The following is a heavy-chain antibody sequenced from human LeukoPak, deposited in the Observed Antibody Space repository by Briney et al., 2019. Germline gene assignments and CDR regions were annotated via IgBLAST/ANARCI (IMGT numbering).Heavy chain of an antibody. CDR3: ARDRGIAAAVDY. CDR2: IYDSGST. V-gene: IGHV4-4*08. Sequence: PSETLSLTCSVSGGSISSYYWSWIRQPPGKGLEWIGYIYDSGSTNFKSPLKSRVTISVDTSKNQFSLKLSSVTAADTAVYYCARDRGIAAAVDYWGQGTLVTVSS. D-gene: IGHD6-13*01. J-gene: IGHJ4*02. CDR1: GGSISSYY.